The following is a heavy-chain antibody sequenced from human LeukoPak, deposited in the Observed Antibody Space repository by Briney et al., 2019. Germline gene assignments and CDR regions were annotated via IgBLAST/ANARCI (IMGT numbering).Heavy chain of an antibody. CDR1: GGSISSDRYY. J-gene: IGHJ4*02. CDR2: IYAPGDT. CDR3: ARAVAGEVSLDY. D-gene: IGHD6-19*01. V-gene: IGHV4-61*02. Sequence: SETLSLTCSVSGGSISSDRYYWGWIRQPAGRGLEWIVRIYAPGDTKYDPSLQSRVTISVDKSKNQFSLKLSSVTAADTAVYYCARAVAGEVSLDYWGQGTLVTVSS.